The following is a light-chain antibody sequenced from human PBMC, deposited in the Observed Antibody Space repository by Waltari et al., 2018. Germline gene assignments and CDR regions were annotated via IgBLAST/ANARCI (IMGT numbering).Light chain of an antibody. Sequence: DIVITQSPVSLTVTPGEPASISCRSSQSLLDSNGYNYLDWYLQKPGQSPQILIYVGSNRASGVPDRFSGSGSGTDFTLKISRVEAEDAGVYYCMEALQSVTFGQGTRLEIK. CDR2: VGS. CDR1: QSLLDSNGYNY. J-gene: IGKJ5*01. CDR3: MEALQSVT. V-gene: IGKV2-28*01.